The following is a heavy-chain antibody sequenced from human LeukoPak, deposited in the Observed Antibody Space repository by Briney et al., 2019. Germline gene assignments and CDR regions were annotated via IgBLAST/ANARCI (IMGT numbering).Heavy chain of an antibody. J-gene: IGHJ5*02. CDR1: GYSISSGYY. D-gene: IGHD2-15*01. CDR3: ARQAIAATGNWFDP. CDR2: IYHSGST. Sequence: SETLSLTCAVSGYSISSGYYWGWIRQPPVKGLEWIGSIYHSGSTYYNPSLKSRVTISVDTSKNQFSLKVSSVTAADTAVYYCARQAIAATGNWFDPWGQGTLVTVSS. V-gene: IGHV4-38-2*01.